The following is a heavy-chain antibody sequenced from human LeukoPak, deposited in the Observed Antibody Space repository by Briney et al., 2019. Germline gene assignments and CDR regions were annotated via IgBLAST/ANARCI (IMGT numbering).Heavy chain of an antibody. CDR2: IYYSGNT. V-gene: IGHV4-59*01. D-gene: IGHD3-9*01. CDR1: GGSISSYY. Sequence: PSETLSLTCTVSGGSISSYYWSWIRQPPGKGLEWIGYIYYSGNTNYNPPLKSRVTISVDTSKNQFSLKLSSVTAADTAVYYCARGGNYDILTGSHWFDPWGQGTLVTVSS. J-gene: IGHJ5*02. CDR3: ARGGNYDILTGSHWFDP.